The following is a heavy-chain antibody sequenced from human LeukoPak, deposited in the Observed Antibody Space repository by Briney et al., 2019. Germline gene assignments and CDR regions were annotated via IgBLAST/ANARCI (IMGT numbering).Heavy chain of an antibody. CDR1: GFTFSDYY. Sequence: WGSLRLSCAASGFTFSDYYMSWIRQAPGEGLEWVSYITSSSYTNYADSVKGRFTISRDNAKNSLYLQMNSLRPEDTAVYYCARDAGGYYPDYWGQGTLVTVSS. D-gene: IGHD3-22*01. J-gene: IGHJ4*02. V-gene: IGHV3-11*06. CDR2: ITSSSYT. CDR3: ARDAGGYYPDY.